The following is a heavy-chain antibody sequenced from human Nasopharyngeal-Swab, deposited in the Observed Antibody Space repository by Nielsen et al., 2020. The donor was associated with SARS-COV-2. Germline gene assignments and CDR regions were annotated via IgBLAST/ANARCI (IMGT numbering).Heavy chain of an antibody. CDR3: ARRDDQLLFEDWFDP. J-gene: IGHJ5*02. Sequence: ASVKVSCKASGYTFTSYYMHWVRQAPGQGLEWMGIINPSGGSTSYAQKFQGRVTMTRDTSTSTVYMELSSLRSEDTAVYYCARRDDQLLFEDWFDPWGQGTLVTVSS. CDR1: GYTFTSYY. D-gene: IGHD2-2*01. CDR2: INPSGGST. V-gene: IGHV1-46*01.